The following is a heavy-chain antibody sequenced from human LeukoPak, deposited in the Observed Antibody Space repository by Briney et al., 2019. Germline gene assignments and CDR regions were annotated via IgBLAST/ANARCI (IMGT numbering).Heavy chain of an antibody. CDR2: IYYSGST. CDR3: ARGIWNWFDP. J-gene: IGHJ5*02. Sequence: SETLSLTCTVSGGSISSSSYYWGWIRQPPGKGLEWIGSIYYSGSTYYNPSLKSRVTLSVDTSKNQFSLKLSSVTAADTAVYYCARGIWNWFDPWGQGTLVTVSS. CDR1: GGSISSSSYY. V-gene: IGHV4-39*07. D-gene: IGHD1-14*01.